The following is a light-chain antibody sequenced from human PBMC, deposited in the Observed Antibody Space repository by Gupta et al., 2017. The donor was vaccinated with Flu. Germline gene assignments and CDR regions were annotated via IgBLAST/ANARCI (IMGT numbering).Light chain of an antibody. CDR1: QTFNSW. CDR2: KAS. CDR3: QQDDSYPIT. J-gene: IGKJ4*01. V-gene: IGKV1-5*03. Sequence: DIQMTQSPSTLSASVGDRVTMTCRASQTFNSWLAWFQQKPGKAPKLLIHKASTLESGVPSRFSGSGSGTXFTLTIXSLQPDDFATYFCQQDDSYPITFGXGTKVEIK.